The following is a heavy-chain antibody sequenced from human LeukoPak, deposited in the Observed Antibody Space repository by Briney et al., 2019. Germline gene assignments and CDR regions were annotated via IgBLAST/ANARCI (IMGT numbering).Heavy chain of an antibody. CDR3: ARDRGSGYDWSY. J-gene: IGHJ4*02. CDR1: GYTFTGYY. V-gene: IGHV1-2*02. CDR2: INPNSGGT. D-gene: IGHD5-12*01. Sequence: ALVTVSCKASGYTFTGYYMHWVRQAPGQGLEWMGWINPNSGGTNYAQKFQGRVTVTRDTSISTAYMELSRLRSDDTDVYYCARDRGSGYDWSYWGQGTLVTVSS.